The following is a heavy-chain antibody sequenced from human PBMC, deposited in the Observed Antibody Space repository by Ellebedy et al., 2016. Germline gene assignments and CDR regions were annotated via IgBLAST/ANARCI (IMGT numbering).Heavy chain of an antibody. V-gene: IGHV3-7*01. D-gene: IGHD2-2*01. CDR1: GFTFSNYW. Sequence: GESLKISXAASGFTFSNYWMSWVRQAPGKGLEWVANIKQDGSDKYYVDSVKGRFTISRDNAKNSLYLQMNSLRVEDTAVYYCARRCSSTSCYSARDWFDPWGQGTLVTVSS. J-gene: IGHJ5*02. CDR2: IKQDGSDK. CDR3: ARRCSSTSCYSARDWFDP.